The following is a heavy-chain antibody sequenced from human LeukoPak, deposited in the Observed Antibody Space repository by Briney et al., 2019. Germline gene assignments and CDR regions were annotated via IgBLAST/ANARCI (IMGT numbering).Heavy chain of an antibody. CDR3: ARPMVRGVRAWFDP. CDR1: GFTFSSYW. V-gene: IGHV3-74*01. J-gene: IGHJ5*02. CDR2: INSDGSST. D-gene: IGHD3-10*01. Sequence: GGSLRLSCAASGFTFSSYWMHWVRQAPGKGLVWVSRINSDGSSTSYADSVKGRFTISRDNAKNTLYLQMNSLRAEDTAVYYCARPMVRGVRAWFDPWGQGTLVTVSS.